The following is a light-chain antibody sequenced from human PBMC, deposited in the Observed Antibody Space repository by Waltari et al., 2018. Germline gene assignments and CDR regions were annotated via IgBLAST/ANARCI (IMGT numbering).Light chain of an antibody. CDR1: GRPVGASAF. J-gene: IGLJ2*01. CDR3: SSQTLDGLVL. Sequence: QSALTQPASVSGSPGQSITISCSGLGRPVGASAFVSWHQHHPGKAPQVIIYDVTNRPSGVSDRFSASKSANTASLTISRLQPEDEADYYCSSQTLDGLVLFGGGTRLTVL. CDR2: DVT. V-gene: IGLV2-14*03.